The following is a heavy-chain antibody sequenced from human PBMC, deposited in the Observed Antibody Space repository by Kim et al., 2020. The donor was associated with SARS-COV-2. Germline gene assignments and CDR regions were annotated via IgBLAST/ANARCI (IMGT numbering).Heavy chain of an antibody. CDR3: ARGLVGAHLSFDY. D-gene: IGHD1-26*01. V-gene: IGHV3-48*02. J-gene: IGHJ4*02. Sequence: ADSVKGRFTISRDNAKNSLYLQMNSLRDEDTAVYYCARGLVGAHLSFDYWGQGTLVTVSS.